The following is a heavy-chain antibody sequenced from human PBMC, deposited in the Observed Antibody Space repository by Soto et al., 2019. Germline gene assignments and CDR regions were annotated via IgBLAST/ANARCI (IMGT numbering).Heavy chain of an antibody. D-gene: IGHD4-4*01. V-gene: IGHV3-23*01. CDR3: AKARPRNPYSSAWYRLGLDY. J-gene: IGHJ4*02. CDR2: MSGSGDNT. CDR1: GFTLSTYA. Sequence: EVQLLESGGGLVQPGGSLRLSCAASGFTLSTYAMSWVRQAPGKGLQWVPVMSGSGDNTYYADSVKGRFTSSRDNSKNTLYLQMNSLRAEDTAVYYCAKARPRNPYSSAWYRLGLDYWGQGTLVTVSS.